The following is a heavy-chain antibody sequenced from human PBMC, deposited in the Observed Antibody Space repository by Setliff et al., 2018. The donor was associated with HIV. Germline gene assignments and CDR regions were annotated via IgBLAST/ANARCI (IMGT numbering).Heavy chain of an antibody. CDR3: ARAVHSGWYYFDY. J-gene: IGHJ4*02. V-gene: IGHV3-21*01. CDR1: GFTFSLAW. CDR2: ISSSSYYI. Sequence: GGSLRLSCTASGFTFSLAWMNWVRQAPGKGLEWVLSISSSSYYIYYADSLKGRFTISRDNAKNSLYLQMNSLRAEDTAVYYCARAVHSGWYYFDYWGQGTLVTVSS. D-gene: IGHD6-19*01.